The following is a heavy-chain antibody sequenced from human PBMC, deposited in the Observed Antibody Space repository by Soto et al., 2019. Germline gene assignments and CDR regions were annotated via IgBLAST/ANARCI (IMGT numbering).Heavy chain of an antibody. Sequence: SETLSLTCTVSGGSISSYYWSWIRQPPGKGLEWIGYIYYSGSTNYNPSLKSRVTISVDTSKNQFSLKLSSVTAADTAVYYCASLVGYCSGGSCSDFQHWGQGTLVTVSA. D-gene: IGHD2-15*01. J-gene: IGHJ1*01. CDR1: GGSISSYY. V-gene: IGHV4-59*08. CDR3: ASLVGYCSGGSCSDFQH. CDR2: IYYSGST.